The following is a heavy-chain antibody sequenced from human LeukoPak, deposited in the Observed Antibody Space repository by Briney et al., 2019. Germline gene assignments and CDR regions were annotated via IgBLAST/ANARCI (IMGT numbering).Heavy chain of an antibody. CDR1: GGSISSSNS. D-gene: IGHD2-2*01. V-gene: IGHV4-4*02. CDR3: ARGYCSSTSCYYFDY. Sequence: SETLSLTCAVSGGSISSSNSWSWVRQPPGKGLGGIGEIYHSGSTNYNPSLKSRVTISVDKSKNQFSLKLSSVTAADTAVYYCARGYCSSTSCYYFDYWGQGTLVTVSS. J-gene: IGHJ4*02. CDR2: IYHSGST.